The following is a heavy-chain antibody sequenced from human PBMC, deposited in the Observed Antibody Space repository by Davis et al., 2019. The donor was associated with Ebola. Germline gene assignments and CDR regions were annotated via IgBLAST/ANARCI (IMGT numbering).Heavy chain of an antibody. D-gene: IGHD3-3*01. CDR3: ARRSGPDY. CDR1: GFTFSDYG. V-gene: IGHV3-23*01. Sequence: GESLKISCTAAGFTFSDYGMAWVRQAPGKGLEWVSTLGTSADTYYADSVKGRFTISSDNSKNTLYLQMNSLRAEDTAVYYCARRSGPDYWGQGTLVTVSS. CDR2: LGTSADT. J-gene: IGHJ4*02.